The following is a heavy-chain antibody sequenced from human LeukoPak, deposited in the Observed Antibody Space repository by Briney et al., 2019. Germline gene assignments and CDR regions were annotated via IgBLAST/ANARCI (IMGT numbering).Heavy chain of an antibody. CDR2: INHSGST. V-gene: IGHV4-34*01. Sequence: SETLSLTCAVYGGSFSGYYWSWIRQPPGKGLEWIGEINHSGSTNYNSSLKSRVTISLDTSKNQFSLKLSSVTAADTAVYYCVRVRGEFTLRRFLEWLPITRYFDYWGQGTLVTVSS. D-gene: IGHD3-3*01. CDR1: GGSFSGYY. CDR3: VRVRGEFTLRRFLEWLPITRYFDY. J-gene: IGHJ4*02.